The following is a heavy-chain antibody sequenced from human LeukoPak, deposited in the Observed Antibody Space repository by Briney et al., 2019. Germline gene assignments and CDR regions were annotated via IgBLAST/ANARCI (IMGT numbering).Heavy chain of an antibody. CDR3: ARGYDILTGYSLFDY. CDR1: GGAFNTYA. D-gene: IGHD3-9*01. CDR2: IIPIFGTA. J-gene: IGHJ4*02. V-gene: IGHV1-69*13. Sequence: GASVKVSCKASGGAFNTYALIWVRQAPGQGLEWMGGIIPIFGTANYAQKFQGRVTITADESTSTAYMELSSLRSEDTAVYYCARGYDILTGYSLFDYWGQGTLVTVSS.